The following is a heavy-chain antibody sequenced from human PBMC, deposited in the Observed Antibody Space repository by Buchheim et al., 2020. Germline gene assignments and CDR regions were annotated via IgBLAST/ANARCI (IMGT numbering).Heavy chain of an antibody. CDR1: GFTVSGSA. V-gene: IGHV3-73*02. CDR2: IRSKSNSYAT. D-gene: IGHD6-13*01. J-gene: IGHJ6*02. CDR3: KVGAIAAV. Sequence: EVQLVESGGGLVQPGGSLKLSCAASGFTVSGSAIHWVRQASGKGLGGVGRIRSKSNSYATGYATSVKGRFSISRDDSKNMAYLQMNSLKTEDTAVYYCKVGAIAAVWGQGTT.